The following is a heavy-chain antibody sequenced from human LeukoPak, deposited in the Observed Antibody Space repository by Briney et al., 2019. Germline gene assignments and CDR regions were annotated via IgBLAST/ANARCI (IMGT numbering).Heavy chain of an antibody. CDR1: GIPFSDYY. CDR3: AKDLPLLTTVFDY. V-gene: IGHV3-11*05. D-gene: IGHD4-17*01. Sequence: PGGSLRLSCVVSGIPFSDYYMNWIRQTPGQGLEWISYISASSSYTDYADSVKGRFTISRDNAQNALFLQMNRLRVEDTAVYYCAKDLPLLTTVFDYWGQGTLVTVSS. CDR2: ISASSSYT. J-gene: IGHJ4*02.